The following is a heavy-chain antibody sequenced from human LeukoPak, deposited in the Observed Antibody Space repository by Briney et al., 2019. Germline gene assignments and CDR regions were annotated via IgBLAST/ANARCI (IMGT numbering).Heavy chain of an antibody. CDR1: GGTFSSYA. D-gene: IGHD6-19*01. CDR3: ASEGIAVAGKGAFDI. Sequence: GASVKVSCKASGGTFSSYAISWVRQAPGQGLEWMGGIIPIFGTANYAQKFQGRVTITADESTSTAYMELSSLRPEDTAVYYCASEGIAVAGKGAFDIWGQGTMVTASS. CDR2: IIPIFGTA. J-gene: IGHJ3*02. V-gene: IGHV1-69*13.